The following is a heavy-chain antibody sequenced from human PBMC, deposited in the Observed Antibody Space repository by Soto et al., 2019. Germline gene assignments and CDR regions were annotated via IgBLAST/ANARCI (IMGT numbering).Heavy chain of an antibody. V-gene: IGHV1-18*01. CDR2: ISAYNGNT. CDR3: ARREYYYGSGSYYHAFDI. D-gene: IGHD3-10*01. CDR1: GYTFTSYG. J-gene: IGHJ3*02. Sequence: QVQLVQSGAEVKKPGASVKVSCKASGYTFTSYGISWVRQAPGQGLEWMGWISAYNGNTNYAQKIQGRVTMTTDTSTSTAYMELRSMRCDDTAVYYCARREYYYGSGSYYHAFDIWGQGTMVTVSS.